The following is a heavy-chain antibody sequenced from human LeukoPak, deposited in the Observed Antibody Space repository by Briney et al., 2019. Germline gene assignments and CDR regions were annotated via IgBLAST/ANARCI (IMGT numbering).Heavy chain of an antibody. J-gene: IGHJ6*02. Sequence: GGSLRLSCAASGFTVSSNYMSWVRQAPGKGLEWVSVIYSGGSTYYADSVKGRFTISRDNSKNTLYLQMNGLRAEDTAVYYCAREMYYDISTGYYPYYYYGMDVWGQGTTVTVSS. V-gene: IGHV3-66*01. CDR3: AREMYYDISTGYYPYYYYGMDV. CDR2: IYSGGST. CDR1: GFTVSSNY. D-gene: IGHD3-9*01.